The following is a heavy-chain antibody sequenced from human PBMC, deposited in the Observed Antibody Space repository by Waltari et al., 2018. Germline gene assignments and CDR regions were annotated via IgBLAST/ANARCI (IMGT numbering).Heavy chain of an antibody. Sequence: QVQLVQSGGGVVQPGRSLRLSCAASGFTFRRYAMHWVRQAPGKGLEWVAVISYDGSNKYYADSVKGRFTISRDNSKSTLFLQMSSLRADDTAVYYCARDRMAVGAITREGVDDWGQGSLVTVSS. CDR2: ISYDGSNK. CDR3: ARDRMAVGAITREGVDD. J-gene: IGHJ4*02. D-gene: IGHD6-19*01. V-gene: IGHV3-30-3*01. CDR1: GFTFRRYA.